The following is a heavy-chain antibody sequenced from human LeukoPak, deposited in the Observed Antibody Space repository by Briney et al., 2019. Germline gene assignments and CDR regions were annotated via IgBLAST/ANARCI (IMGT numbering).Heavy chain of an antibody. Sequence: SETLSLTCTVSGGSISSYYWSWIRQPPGKGLEWIGYIYYSGSTNYNPSLKSRVTISVDTSKNQFSLKLSSVTAADTAVYYCARVKGDYVRGWGPFDYWGQGTLVTVSS. CDR1: GGSISSYY. CDR3: ARVKGDYVRGWGPFDY. CDR2: IYYSGST. V-gene: IGHV4-59*12. J-gene: IGHJ4*02. D-gene: IGHD3-10*02.